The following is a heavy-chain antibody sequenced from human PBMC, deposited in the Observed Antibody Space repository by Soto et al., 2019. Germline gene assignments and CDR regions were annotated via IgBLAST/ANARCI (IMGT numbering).Heavy chain of an antibody. CDR2: IWYDGSNK. Sequence: QVQLVESGGGVVQPGRSLRLSCAASGFTFSSYGMHWVRQAPGKGLEWVAVIWYDGSNKYYADSVKGRFTISRDNSKNTLYMQMNSLRAEDTAVYYCARDQGYCSGGSCYPGSRDAFDIWGQGTMVTVSS. J-gene: IGHJ3*02. CDR3: ARDQGYCSGGSCYPGSRDAFDI. D-gene: IGHD2-15*01. V-gene: IGHV3-33*01. CDR1: GFTFSSYG.